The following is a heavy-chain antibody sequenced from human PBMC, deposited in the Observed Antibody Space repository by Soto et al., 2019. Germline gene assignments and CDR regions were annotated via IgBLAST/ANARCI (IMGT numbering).Heavy chain of an antibody. J-gene: IGHJ6*02. CDR2: IYYSGST. Sequence: QLQLQESGPGLVKPSETLSLTCTVSGGSISSSSYYWGWIRQPPGKGLEWIGSIYYSGSTYYNPSLNSRVTISVDTSKNQFSLKLSSVTAADTAVYYCARAYDILTGYLLDGMDVWGQGTTVTVSS. D-gene: IGHD3-9*01. CDR1: GGSISSSSYY. V-gene: IGHV4-39*01. CDR3: ARAYDILTGYLLDGMDV.